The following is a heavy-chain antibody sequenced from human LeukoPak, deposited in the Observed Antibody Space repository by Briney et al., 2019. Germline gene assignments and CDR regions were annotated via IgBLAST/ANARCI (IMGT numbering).Heavy chain of an antibody. V-gene: IGHV3-30*02. CDR2: IGSDDSNK. J-gene: IGHJ4*02. CDR1: GFTFSTYG. CDR3: ARDWSATVYAPFDY. Sequence: PGGSLRLSCVASGFTFSTYGMHWVRQAPGKGLEWVAKIGSDDSNKHYADSVKGRFTISRDNSENTLYLQMKSLRHEDTAVYYCARDWSATVYAPFDYWGQGTLVTVSS. D-gene: IGHD5/OR15-5a*01.